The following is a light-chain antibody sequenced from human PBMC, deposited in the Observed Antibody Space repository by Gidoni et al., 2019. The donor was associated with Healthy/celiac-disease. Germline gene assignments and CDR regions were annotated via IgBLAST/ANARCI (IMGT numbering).Light chain of an antibody. CDR2: GAS. Sequence: IELTQSPGTLSLSPGERATLSCRASQSVSSSYLAWYQQKPGQAPRLLIDGASSRATGIPDRFSGSGSGTDFTLTFSILEPEDFEVYYCQQYGSSPLCSFGQGTKLEIK. CDR1: QSVSSSY. CDR3: QQYGSSPLCS. J-gene: IGKJ2*04. V-gene: IGKV3-20*01.